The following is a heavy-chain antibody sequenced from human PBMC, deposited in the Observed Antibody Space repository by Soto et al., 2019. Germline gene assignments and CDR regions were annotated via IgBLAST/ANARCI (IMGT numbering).Heavy chain of an antibody. CDR1: GYTFTSYY. V-gene: IGHV1-46*01. Sequence: QVQLMQSGAEVKKPGASVTISCKASGYTFTSYYIHWVRQAPRQGLEWMAIINPSGGSTNYAQKLQGIVTATRDTSTSTVNMELSSLSSEDTAVYYCARDLTAADYWGQGTLVTVSS. J-gene: IGHJ4*02. CDR3: ARDLTAADY. D-gene: IGHD2-21*02. CDR2: INPSGGST.